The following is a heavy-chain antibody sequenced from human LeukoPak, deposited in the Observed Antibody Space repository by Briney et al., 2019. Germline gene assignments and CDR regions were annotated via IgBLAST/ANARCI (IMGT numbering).Heavy chain of an antibody. D-gene: IGHD1/OR15-1a*01. J-gene: IGHJ5*02. CDR2: IIPIFGTA. CDR1: GGTFSSYA. V-gene: IGHV1-69*05. Sequence: ASVKVSCKASGGTFSSYAISWVRQAPGQGLEWMGGIIPIFGTANYAQKFQGRVTITTDESTSTAYMELSSLRSEDTAVYYCARVRGIEQNWFDPWGQGTLVTVSS. CDR3: ARVRGIEQNWFDP.